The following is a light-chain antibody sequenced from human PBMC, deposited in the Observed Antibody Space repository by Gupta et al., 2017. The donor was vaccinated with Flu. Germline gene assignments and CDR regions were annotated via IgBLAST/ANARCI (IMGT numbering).Light chain of an antibody. V-gene: IGKV1-5*03. CDR1: QSVSRY. Sequence: DIQMTQSPSTLSASVGDRVNITCRASQSVSRYLAWYQQKAGKAPKLLIYKASGLENGVPSRFSGSGSGTEFTLTISSLQPDDFATYYCQHYNAYPVTFGQGTXVEIK. J-gene: IGKJ1*01. CDR3: QHYNAYPVT. CDR2: KAS.